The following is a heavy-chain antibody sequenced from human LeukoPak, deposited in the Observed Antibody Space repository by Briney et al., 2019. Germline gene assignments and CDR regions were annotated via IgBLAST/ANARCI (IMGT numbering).Heavy chain of an antibody. CDR1: GGSISTSSYY. D-gene: IGHD6-6*01. J-gene: IGHJ4*02. CDR2: INHSGST. Sequence: SETLSLTCTVSGGSISTSSYYWSWIRQPPGKGLEWIGEINHSGSTNYSPSLKIRVTISVNTSKNQFSLKLTSVTAADTAVYYCARAGFALAPHRGTPFDYWGQGTLVAVSS. CDR3: ARAGFALAPHRGTPFDY. V-gene: IGHV4-39*07.